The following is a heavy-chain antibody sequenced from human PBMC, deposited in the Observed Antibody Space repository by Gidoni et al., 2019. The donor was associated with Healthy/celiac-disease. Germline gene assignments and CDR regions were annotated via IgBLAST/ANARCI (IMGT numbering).Heavy chain of an antibody. CDR2: ISGSGGRT. CDR3: ATLKLANDY. Sequence: EVQLLEAGGGLVQPGGSRRLSCAASGFTFSSYAMSWVRPAPGKGLEWVSAISGSGGRTYYAASVKGRFTISSDNSKTTLYLQMNSLRAEDTAVYYCATLKLANDYWGQGTLVTVSS. J-gene: IGHJ4*02. CDR1: GFTFSSYA. D-gene: IGHD6-13*01. V-gene: IGHV3-23*01.